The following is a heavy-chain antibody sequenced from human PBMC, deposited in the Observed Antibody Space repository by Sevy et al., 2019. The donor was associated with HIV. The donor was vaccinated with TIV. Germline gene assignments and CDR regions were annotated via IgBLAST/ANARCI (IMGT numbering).Heavy chain of an antibody. CDR2: IKQDGSEK. D-gene: IGHD3-22*01. V-gene: IGHV3-7*01. CDR1: GFTFSSYW. J-gene: IGHJ4*02. Sequence: GGSLRLSCAASGFTFSSYWMSWVRQAPGKGLEWVANIKQDGSEKYYVDSGKGRLTIYRDNAKNSLYLQMNSLRAEDTAVYYCAKDYYDSSGYYYPPTYYFDYWGQGTLVTVSS. CDR3: AKDYYDSSGYYYPPTYYFDY.